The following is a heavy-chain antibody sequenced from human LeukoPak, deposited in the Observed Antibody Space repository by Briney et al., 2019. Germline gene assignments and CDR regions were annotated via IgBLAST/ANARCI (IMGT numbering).Heavy chain of an antibody. CDR1: GGSVSSGSYY. Sequence: SETLSLTCTVSGGSVSSGSYYWSWIRQPPGKGLERIGYIYYSGSTNYNPSLKSRVTISVDTSKNQFSLKLSSVTAADTAVYYCARGDLDENSSKGMDVWGQGTTVTVSS. CDR3: ARGDLDENSSKGMDV. CDR2: IYYSGST. V-gene: IGHV4-61*01. D-gene: IGHD6-6*01. J-gene: IGHJ6*02.